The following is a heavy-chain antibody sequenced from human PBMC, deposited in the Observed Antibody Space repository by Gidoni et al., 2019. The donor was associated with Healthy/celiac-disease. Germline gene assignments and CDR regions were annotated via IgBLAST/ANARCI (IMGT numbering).Heavy chain of an antibody. CDR3: AKDESAAGYYYYGMDV. Sequence: EVQLLESGGGLVQPGGSLRLSCAASGFTLSSYAMSWVRQAPGKGLEWVSAISGSGGSTYYADSVKGRFTISRDNSKNTLYLQMNSLRAEDTAVYYCAKDESAAGYYYYGMDVWGQGTTVTVSS. J-gene: IGHJ6*02. CDR1: GFTLSSYA. CDR2: ISGSGGST. V-gene: IGHV3-23*01. D-gene: IGHD6-13*01.